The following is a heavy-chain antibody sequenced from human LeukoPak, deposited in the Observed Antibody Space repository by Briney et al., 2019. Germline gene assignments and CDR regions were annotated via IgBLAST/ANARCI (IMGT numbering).Heavy chain of an antibody. CDR1: GGTISRNY. Sequence: SETLSLTCTVSGGTISRNYWSWIRQPPGKGLEWIGYIYNTGSTKYNPSLKSRVTISVDTSKNQFSLRVRSVTATDTAVYYCARHTYERGGYFVRRGGIDIWGQGTMVTVSS. D-gene: IGHD3-22*01. V-gene: IGHV4-59*08. J-gene: IGHJ3*02. CDR2: IYNTGST. CDR3: ARHTYERGGYFVRRGGIDI.